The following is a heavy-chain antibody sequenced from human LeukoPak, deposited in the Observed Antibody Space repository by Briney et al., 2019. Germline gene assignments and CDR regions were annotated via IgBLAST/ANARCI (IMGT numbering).Heavy chain of an antibody. CDR2: IKQDGSEK. Sequence: GGSLRLSCAASGFTFSSYWMSWVRQAPGKGLEWVANIKQDGSEKYYVDSVKGRFTISRDNAKNSLYLQMNSLRAEDTAVYYCARDGTYYYDSSGYNDAFDIWGQGTMVTVSS. CDR3: ARDGTYYYDSSGYNDAFDI. J-gene: IGHJ3*02. D-gene: IGHD3-22*01. CDR1: GFTFSSYW. V-gene: IGHV3-7*01.